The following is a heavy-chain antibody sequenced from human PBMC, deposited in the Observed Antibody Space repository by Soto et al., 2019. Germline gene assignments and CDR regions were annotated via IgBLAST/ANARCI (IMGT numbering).Heavy chain of an antibody. CDR2: INPNSGGT. Sequence: QVQLVQSGAEVKKPGASVKVSCKASGYTFTGYYMHWVRQAPGQGLEWMGWINPNSGGTNYAQKFQGWVTMTRDTSISTAYMELSRLRSDDTAVYYCARDLGYSETHGSNAFDIWGQGTMVTVSS. CDR3: ARDLGYSETHGSNAFDI. J-gene: IGHJ3*02. V-gene: IGHV1-2*04. D-gene: IGHD1-26*01. CDR1: GYTFTGYY.